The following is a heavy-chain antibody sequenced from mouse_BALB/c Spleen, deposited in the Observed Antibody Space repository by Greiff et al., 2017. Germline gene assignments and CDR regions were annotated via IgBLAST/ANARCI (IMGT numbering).Heavy chain of an antibody. J-gene: IGHJ2*01. V-gene: IGHV5-6-5*01. Sequence: EVKLMESGGGLVKPGGSLKLSCAASGFTFSSYAMSWVRQTPEKRLEWVASISSGGSTYYPDSVKGRFTISRDNARNILYLQMSSLRSEDTAMYYCSMITTVAFWGQGTTLTVSS. D-gene: IGHD2-4*01. CDR3: SMITTVAF. CDR2: ISSGGST. CDR1: GFTFSSYA.